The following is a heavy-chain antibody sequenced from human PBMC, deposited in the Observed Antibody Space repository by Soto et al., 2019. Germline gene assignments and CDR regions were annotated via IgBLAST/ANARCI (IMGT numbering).Heavy chain of an antibody. CDR2: IDWDDDK. D-gene: IGHD3-22*01. J-gene: IGHJ4*02. CDR3: ARTYDSSGYYPPYFDY. CDR1: GVSLSTSGMR. Sequence: SGPTLVNPTQTLTLTCTFSGVSLSTSGMRVSWICQPPGKALEWLARIDWDDDKFYSTSLKTRLTISKDTSKNQVVLTMTNMDPVDTATYYCARTYDSSGYYPPYFDYWGQGTLVTVSS. V-gene: IGHV2-70*04.